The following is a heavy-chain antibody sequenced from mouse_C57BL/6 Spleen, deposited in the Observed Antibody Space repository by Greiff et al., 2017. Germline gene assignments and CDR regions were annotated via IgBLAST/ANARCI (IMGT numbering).Heavy chain of an antibody. D-gene: IGHD1-1*01. CDR3: ARRGYYGSFDY. V-gene: IGHV1-69*01. CDR1: GYTFTSYW. CDR2: IDPSDSYT. J-gene: IGHJ2*01. Sequence: VQLQQPGAELVMPGASVKLSCKASGYTFTSYWMHWVKQRPGQGLEWIGEIDPSDSYTNYNQKFKGKSTLTVDKSSSTAYMQLSSLTSEDSAVYYCARRGYYGSFDYWGQGTTLTVSS.